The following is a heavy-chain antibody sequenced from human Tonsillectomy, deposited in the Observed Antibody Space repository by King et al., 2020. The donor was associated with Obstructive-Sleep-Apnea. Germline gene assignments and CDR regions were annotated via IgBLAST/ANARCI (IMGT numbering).Heavy chain of an antibody. J-gene: IGHJ4*02. V-gene: IGHV3-9*01. D-gene: IGHD6-19*01. CDR1: GFTFDDYG. CDR2: ISWNSGSI. Sequence: DVQLVESGGVLVQPGRSLRLSCAASGFTFDDYGMHWVRQAPGKGLEWVSGISWNSGSIGYADSVKGRFTMSRDNAKNSLFLQMNSLRAEDTALYFCAKSFSSGWYVPFDYWGQGTLVTVSS. CDR3: AKSFSSGWYVPFDY.